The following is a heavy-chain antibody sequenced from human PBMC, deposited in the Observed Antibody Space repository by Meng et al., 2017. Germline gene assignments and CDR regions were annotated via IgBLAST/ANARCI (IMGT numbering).Heavy chain of an antibody. CDR3: AREHIVVVTAILGTKYYYYGMDV. CDR1: RYFISSDYY. CDR2: NYHSGST. D-gene: IGHD2-21*02. Sequence: ASLKFSYAVSRYFISSDYYWGWIRHPPRQRPVWIGSNYHSGSTYYNPSLKSRVTISVDTSKNQFSLKLSSVTAADTAVYYCAREHIVVVTAILGTKYYYYGMDVWGQGTTVTVSS. J-gene: IGHJ6*02. V-gene: IGHV4-38-2*02.